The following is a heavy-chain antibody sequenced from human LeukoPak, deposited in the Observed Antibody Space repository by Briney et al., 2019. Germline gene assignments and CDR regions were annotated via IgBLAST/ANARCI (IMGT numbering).Heavy chain of an antibody. D-gene: IGHD3-10*01. J-gene: IGHJ3*02. V-gene: IGHV3-30*04. Sequence: PGRSLRLSCAASGFTFSSYAMHWVRQAPGKGLEWVAVISYDGSNKYYADSVKGRFTISRDNSKNTLYLQMNSLRAEDTAVYYCAKDVGSGNVGAFDIWGQGTMVTVSS. CDR2: ISYDGSNK. CDR3: AKDVGSGNVGAFDI. CDR1: GFTFSSYA.